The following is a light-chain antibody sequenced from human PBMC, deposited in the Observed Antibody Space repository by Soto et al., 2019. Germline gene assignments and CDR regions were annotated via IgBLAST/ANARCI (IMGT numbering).Light chain of an antibody. CDR1: QSVSSN. CDR3: QQYTGPPTT. CDR2: GAS. V-gene: IGKV3-20*01. J-gene: IGKJ5*01. Sequence: EIVMTQSPATLSVSPGERATLSSRASQSVSSNLAWYQQKPGRAPRLLIYGASSRATGIPDRFSGSGSGTDFTLTITRLEPEDSAVYFCQQYTGPPTTFGQGTRLEIK.